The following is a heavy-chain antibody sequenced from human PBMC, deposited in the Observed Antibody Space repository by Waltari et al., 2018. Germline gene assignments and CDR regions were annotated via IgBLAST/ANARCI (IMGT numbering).Heavy chain of an antibody. CDR1: GFTFSSYG. J-gene: IGHJ4*02. CDR3: AISSSWYYFDY. V-gene: IGHV3-33*01. Sequence: QVQLVESGGGVVQPGRSLRLSCAASGFTFSSYGMHWVRQAPGKGLEWVAVIWYDGSNKYYADSVKGRFTISRDNSKNTLYLQMNSLRAEDTAVYYCAISSSWYYFDYWGQGTLVTVSS. CDR2: IWYDGSNK. D-gene: IGHD6-13*01.